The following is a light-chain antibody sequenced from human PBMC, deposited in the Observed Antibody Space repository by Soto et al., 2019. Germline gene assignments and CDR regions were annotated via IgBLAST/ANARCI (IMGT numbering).Light chain of an antibody. Sequence: EIVMTQSPATLSVSPGQRATLYWTASQSVSSNLAWYQQKPGQAPRLLIYGASTRATGIPARFSGSGSGTEFTLTISSLKSEDFAVYYCQQYNNWWTFGQGTKVDIK. CDR2: GAS. CDR1: QSVSSN. V-gene: IGKV3-15*01. CDR3: QQYNNWWT. J-gene: IGKJ1*01.